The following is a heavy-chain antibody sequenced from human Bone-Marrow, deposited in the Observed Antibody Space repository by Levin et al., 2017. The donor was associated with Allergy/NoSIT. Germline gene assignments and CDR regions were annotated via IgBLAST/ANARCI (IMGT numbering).Heavy chain of an antibody. CDR2: ISYDGSNK. Sequence: LSLTCAASGFTFSSYAMHWVRQAPGKGLEWVAVISYDGSNKYYADSVKGRFTISRDNSKNTLYLQMNSLRAEDTAVYYCARDHSVPGYSYGYGCLDYWGQGTLVTVSS. D-gene: IGHD5-18*01. V-gene: IGHV3-30-3*01. CDR3: ARDHSVPGYSYGYGCLDY. CDR1: GFTFSSYA. J-gene: IGHJ4*02.